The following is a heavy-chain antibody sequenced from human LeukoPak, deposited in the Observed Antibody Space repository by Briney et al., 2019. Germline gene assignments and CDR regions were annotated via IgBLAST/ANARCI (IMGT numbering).Heavy chain of an antibody. V-gene: IGHV3-23*01. Sequence: GGSLRLSCAASGFTFSSYGMSWVRQAPGKGLERVSAISGSGGSTYYADSVKGRFTISRDNSKNTLYLQMNSLRAEDTAVYYCAKDLRVRYYYGSGSYYKPPDYWGQGTLVTVSS. CDR2: ISGSGGST. J-gene: IGHJ4*02. D-gene: IGHD3-10*01. CDR1: GFTFSSYG. CDR3: AKDLRVRYYYGSGSYYKPPDY.